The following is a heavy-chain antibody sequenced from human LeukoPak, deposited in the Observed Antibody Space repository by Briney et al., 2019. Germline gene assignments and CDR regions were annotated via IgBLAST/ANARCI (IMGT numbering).Heavy chain of an antibody. CDR3: TRHHMGAFDI. D-gene: IGHD3-16*01. Sequence: GGSLRLSCAASGFTFSGSAMHWVRQASGKGLEWVGRIRSKANSYATAYAASVKGRFTISRDDSKNTAYLQMDSLKTEDTAVYYCTRHHMGAFDIWGQGTMVTVSS. J-gene: IGHJ3*02. CDR2: IRSKANSYAT. CDR1: GFTFSGSA. V-gene: IGHV3-73*01.